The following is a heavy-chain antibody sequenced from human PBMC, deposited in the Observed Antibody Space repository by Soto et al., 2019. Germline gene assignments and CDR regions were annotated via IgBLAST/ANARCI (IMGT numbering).Heavy chain of an antibody. V-gene: IGHV3-23*01. CDR3: AKYSESCSSTSCEDIVVVVATDYFDY. J-gene: IGHJ4*02. CDR2: ISGSGGST. Sequence: LRLSCAASGFTFSSYAMSWVRQAPGKGLEWVSAISGSGGSTYYADSVKGRFTISRDNSKNTLYLQMNSLRAEDTAVYYCAKYSESCSSTSCEDIVVVVATDYFDYWGQGTLVTVSS. CDR1: GFTFSSYA. D-gene: IGHD2-15*01.